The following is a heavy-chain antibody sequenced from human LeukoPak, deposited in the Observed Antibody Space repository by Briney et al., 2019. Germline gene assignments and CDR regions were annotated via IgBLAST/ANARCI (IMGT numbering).Heavy chain of an antibody. Sequence: QPGGSLGLSCAASGLTFSSYPMTWVRPAPGKGLERVSAISGGGGSTHYADSVKGRFAISRDNSKNTLYLQMNSLRAEDTAVYFCAKGAYFSGSYGFAFDYWGQGTLVTVSS. CDR3: AKGAYFSGSYGFAFDY. CDR1: GLTFSSYP. V-gene: IGHV3-23*01. CDR2: ISGGGGST. D-gene: IGHD3-10*01. J-gene: IGHJ4*02.